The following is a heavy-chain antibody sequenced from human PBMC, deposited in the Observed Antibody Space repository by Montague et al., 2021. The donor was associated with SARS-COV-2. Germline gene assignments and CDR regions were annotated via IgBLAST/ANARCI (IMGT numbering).Heavy chain of an antibody. Sequence: SETLSLTCTVSGYSITSSSYYWGWIRQPPGKGLEWIGSIYYSGSTYYXPSLKSRVTISVDTTKNQFSLKMGSVTAADTAVYYCARDLRITTPGNYWGQGILVTVSS. D-gene: IGHD6-13*01. CDR2: IYYSGST. CDR3: ARDLRITTPGNY. CDR1: GYSITSSSYY. V-gene: IGHV4-39*02. J-gene: IGHJ4*02.